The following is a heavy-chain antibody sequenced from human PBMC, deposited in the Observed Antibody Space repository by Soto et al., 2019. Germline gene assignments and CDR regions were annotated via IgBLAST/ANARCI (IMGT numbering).Heavy chain of an antibody. CDR1: GFNFNFYE. V-gene: IGHV3-48*03. D-gene: IGHD6-6*01. J-gene: IGHJ3*02. CDR2: ITAGGGALV. CDR3: AKDSIRRSFSRSSTRARDAFDI. Sequence: PGGSLRLSCTASGFNFNFYEMNWIRQAPGKGLEWLAYITAGGGALVYYTNSVKGRFTISRDNAENSLHLQMNSLRAEDTAVYYCAKDSIRRSFSRSSTRARDAFDIWGQGTMVTVSS.